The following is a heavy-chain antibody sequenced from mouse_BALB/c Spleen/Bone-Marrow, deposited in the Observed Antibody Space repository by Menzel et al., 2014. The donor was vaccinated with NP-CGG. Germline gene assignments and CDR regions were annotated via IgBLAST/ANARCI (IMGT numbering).Heavy chain of an antibody. V-gene: IGHV7-1*02. CDR1: GFTFSDFY. CDR3: ARDVGYGNDFVY. Sequence: EVQLQQSGGGLVQPGGSLRLSCATSGFTFSDFYMEWVRQPPGKRLEWIAASRNKAKDYTTEYSASVKGRFIVSRDTSQSILYLQMNALRAEDTAIYYCARDVGYGNDFVYWGQGTLVTVSA. J-gene: IGHJ3*01. CDR2: SRNKAKDYTT. D-gene: IGHD2-10*02.